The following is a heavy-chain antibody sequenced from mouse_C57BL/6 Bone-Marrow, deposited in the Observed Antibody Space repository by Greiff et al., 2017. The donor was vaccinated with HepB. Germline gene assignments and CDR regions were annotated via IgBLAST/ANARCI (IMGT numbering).Heavy chain of an antibody. CDR2: IDPENGDT. CDR1: GFNIKDDY. V-gene: IGHV14-4*01. Sequence: EVQLQQSGAELVRPGASVKLSCTASGFNIKDDYMHWVKQRPEQGLEWIGWIDPENGDTEYASKFEGKATITADTSSNTAYLQLSSLTSEDTAVYCCTTDYGGTSGGYWGQGTTLTVSS. CDR3: TTDYGGTSGGY. J-gene: IGHJ2*01. D-gene: IGHD1-1*02.